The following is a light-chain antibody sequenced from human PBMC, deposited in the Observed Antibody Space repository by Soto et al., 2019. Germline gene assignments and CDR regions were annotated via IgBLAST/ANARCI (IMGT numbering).Light chain of an antibody. CDR3: SSYTTSSTLV. V-gene: IGLV2-14*01. CDR1: SSDVGVYNY. Sequence: VLTQPASVSGSPGQSITISCTGTSSDVGVYNYVSWYQQHPGKVPKLLIFEVSNRPSGVSDRFSGSKSGNTASLTISGLQADDEADYYCSSYTTSSTLVFGGGTKLTVL. J-gene: IGLJ3*02. CDR2: EVS.